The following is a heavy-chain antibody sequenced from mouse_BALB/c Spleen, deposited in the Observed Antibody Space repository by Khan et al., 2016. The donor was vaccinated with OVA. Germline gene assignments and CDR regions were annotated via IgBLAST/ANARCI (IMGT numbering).Heavy chain of an antibody. Sequence: QVQLQQSGTELVKPGASVRLSCKASGYTFTSYQMYWVKPRPGQGLEWIGEITPSNGGTNFNEKFKSKATLTVAESSSTAFMQLSSLTSEDSAVYYCIRGGYGGFAYWGQGTLVTVSA. CDR1: GYTFTSYQ. CDR3: IRGGYGGFAY. J-gene: IGHJ3*01. V-gene: IGHV1-53*01. D-gene: IGHD3-1*01. CDR2: ITPSNGGT.